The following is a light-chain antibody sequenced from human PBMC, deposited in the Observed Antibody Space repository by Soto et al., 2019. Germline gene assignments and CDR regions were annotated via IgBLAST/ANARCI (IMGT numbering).Light chain of an antibody. Sequence: DIQMTQSPSSLSASVGDRVTITCRASQSISNYLIWYQQKPGKAPKLLIYAASSLQSGVPSRFSGSGSGTDFALTINSLQPEDFATYYCQHSYSTPPAFGQGTKVEIK. V-gene: IGKV1-39*01. J-gene: IGKJ1*01. CDR2: AAS. CDR1: QSISNY. CDR3: QHSYSTPPA.